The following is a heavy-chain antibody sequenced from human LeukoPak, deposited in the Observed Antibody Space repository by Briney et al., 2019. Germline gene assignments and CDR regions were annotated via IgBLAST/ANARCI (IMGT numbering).Heavy chain of an antibody. CDR2: ISTSGDST. CDR3: ARGYCSSTTCSFRRYFDY. J-gene: IGHJ4*02. V-gene: IGHV3-64*01. D-gene: IGHD2-2*01. CDR1: GFTFNSFM. Sequence: GGSLILSCAGSGFTFNSFMMHWVRQAPGKGLEYVSAISTSGDSTYYVNSVKDRFTISRDNSKNTLYLQMGSLRAEDMAVYYCARGYCSSTTCSFRRYFDYWGQGALVTVSS.